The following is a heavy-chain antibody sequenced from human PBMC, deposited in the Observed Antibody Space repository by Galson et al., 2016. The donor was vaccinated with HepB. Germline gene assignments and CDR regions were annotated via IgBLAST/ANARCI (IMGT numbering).Heavy chain of an antibody. CDR1: GYTFTSYG. V-gene: IGHV1-18*01. Sequence: SVKVSCKASGYTFTSYGISWVRQAPGQGLEWMGWIGAYNGNTNYAQKLQGRITMTTDTSTSTAYMELRSLRSDDTAVYYCARDLRNIVVVSAAFLSHYYGMDVWGQGTTVTVSS. J-gene: IGHJ6*02. D-gene: IGHD2-2*01. CDR3: ARDLRNIVVVSAAFLSHYYGMDV. CDR2: IGAYNGNT.